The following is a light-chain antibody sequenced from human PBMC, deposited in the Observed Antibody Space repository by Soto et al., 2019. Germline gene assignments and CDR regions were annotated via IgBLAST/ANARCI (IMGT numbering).Light chain of an antibody. CDR1: QSVSSK. V-gene: IGKV3-15*01. CDR3: QQYNSWLWT. J-gene: IGKJ1*01. CDR2: GAS. Sequence: EIGMTQSPATLSVSPGEGATLSCRASQSVSSKLAWYQQKPGQAPRLLIYGASTRATGIPARFSASGSGTEFTLIISSLQSEDSAVYYCQQYNSWLWTFGQGTKVDIK.